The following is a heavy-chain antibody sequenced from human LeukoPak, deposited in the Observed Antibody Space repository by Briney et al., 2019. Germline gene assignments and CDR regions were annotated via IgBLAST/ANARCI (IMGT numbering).Heavy chain of an antibody. CDR3: ARDLEGSGSFYRPSYDY. D-gene: IGHD3-10*01. CDR2: ISSSRTT. J-gene: IGHJ4*02. Sequence: GGSLRLSSAASGFPFSSYSMNWVRQAPGEGLEWVSYISSSRTTSYADSVKGRFTISRDNAKNSLYLQMNSLRAEDTAVYYCARDLEGSGSFYRPSYDYWGQGTLVTVSS. V-gene: IGHV3-48*01. CDR1: GFPFSSYS.